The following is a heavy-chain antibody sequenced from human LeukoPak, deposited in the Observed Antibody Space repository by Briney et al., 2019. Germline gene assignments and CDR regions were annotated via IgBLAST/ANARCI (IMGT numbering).Heavy chain of an antibody. Sequence: SETLSLTCTVSGSSISNYYWSWIRQPPGKGLEWIAYLYYSGNTNYNPSLKSRATISVDTSKNQFSLKLTSVTAADTAVYYCARVYGYNFYYFDYWGQGILVTVSS. J-gene: IGHJ4*02. CDR3: ARVYGYNFYYFDY. CDR2: LYYSGNT. V-gene: IGHV4-59*01. D-gene: IGHD1-1*01. CDR1: GSSISNYY.